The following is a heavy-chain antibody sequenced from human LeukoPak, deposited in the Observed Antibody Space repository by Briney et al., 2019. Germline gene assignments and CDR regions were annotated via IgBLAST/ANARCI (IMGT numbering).Heavy chain of an antibody. CDR2: IRHDESNK. CDR1: GIIFSSSG. J-gene: IGHJ4*02. CDR3: AKDKGNYFFDY. Sequence: GGSLRVSCAASGIIFSSSGMHWVRQAPGKGLEGVAFIRHDESNKYYADSVKGRFTISRDNSKNTLHLQMNSLKTEDTAIYYCAKDKGNYFFDYWGQGTLVTVSS. V-gene: IGHV3-30*02.